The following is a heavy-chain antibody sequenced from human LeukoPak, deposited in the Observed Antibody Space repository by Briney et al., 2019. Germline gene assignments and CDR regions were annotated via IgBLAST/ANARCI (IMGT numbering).Heavy chain of an antibody. CDR2: IYTSGST. D-gene: IGHD3-22*01. J-gene: IGHJ3*02. Sequence: TLSLTCTVSGGSISSGSYYWSWIRQPAGKGLEWIGRIYTSGSTNYNPSLKSRVTISVDTSKNQFSLKLSSVAAADTAVYYCARDRGSGYYYEGAFDIWGQGTMVTVSS. V-gene: IGHV4-61*02. CDR3: ARDRGSGYYYEGAFDI. CDR1: GGSISSGSYY.